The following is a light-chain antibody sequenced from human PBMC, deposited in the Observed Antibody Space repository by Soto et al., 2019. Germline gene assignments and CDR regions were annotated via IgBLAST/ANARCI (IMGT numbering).Light chain of an antibody. V-gene: IGKV1-33*01. CDR3: QHYDSLRLT. CDR2: DAS. Sequence: IQMTQSPSSPSASVGDRVTRSGQASQDINSYLNWFQQKPGKAPKVLIYDASNLKTGVPSRFSGSGSGTHYTFTISSLQPEDIATYYCQHYDSLRLTFGGGTKVHI. J-gene: IGKJ4*01. CDR1: QDINSY.